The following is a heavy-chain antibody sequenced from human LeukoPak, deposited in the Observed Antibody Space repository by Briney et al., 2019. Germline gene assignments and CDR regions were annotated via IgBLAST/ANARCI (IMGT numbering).Heavy chain of an antibody. J-gene: IGHJ4*02. CDR1: GFTFSSYC. V-gene: IGHV3-7*01. CDR3: ARDGSGFDY. Sequence: PGGSLRLSCAASGFTFSSYCMSWVREAPRKGLEWVANIRKGESEKYYVDSVNGRYTISRDNANNSLYLQMNSLRAEDTAVYYCARDGSGFDYWGQGTLVTVSS. CDR2: IRKGESEK. D-gene: IGHD3-10*01.